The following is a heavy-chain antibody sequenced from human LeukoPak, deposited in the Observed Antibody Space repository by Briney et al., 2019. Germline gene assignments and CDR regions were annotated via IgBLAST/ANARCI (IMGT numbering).Heavy chain of an antibody. CDR2: INPNSGGT. CDR1: GYTFTRYY. Sequence: ASVKVSCKASGYTFTRYYMHWVRQAPGQGLEWMGWINPNSGGTNYAQKFQGRGTMTRHTSISTPYMELSRLRSDDTAVYYCARGYDDYYCYYYMDVWGKRTTVPISS. D-gene: IGHD3-3*01. V-gene: IGHV1-2*02. CDR3: ARGYDDYYCYYYMDV. J-gene: IGHJ6*03.